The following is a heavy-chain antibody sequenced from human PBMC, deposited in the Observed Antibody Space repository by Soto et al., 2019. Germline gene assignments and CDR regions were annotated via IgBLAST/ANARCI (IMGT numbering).Heavy chain of an antibody. CDR1: GGSISSSSYY. Sequence: QLQLQESGPGLVKPSETLSLTCTVSGGSISSSSYYWGWIRQPPGKGLEWIGSIYYSGSTYYNPSLKSRVPISVDTSKNQCSLKLSSVTAADTAVYYCARPRGYSYGAEFDYWGQGTLVTVSS. CDR3: ARPRGYSYGAEFDY. J-gene: IGHJ4*02. CDR2: IYYSGST. V-gene: IGHV4-39*01. D-gene: IGHD5-18*01.